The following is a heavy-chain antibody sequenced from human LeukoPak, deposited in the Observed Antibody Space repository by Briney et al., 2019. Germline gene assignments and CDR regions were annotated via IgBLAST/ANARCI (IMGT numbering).Heavy chain of an antibody. D-gene: IGHD2/OR15-2a*01. CDR2: LFHSGTP. CDR1: GVSISTAGYS. CDR3: ARLPVNFYFDL. J-gene: IGHJ2*01. V-gene: IGHV4-30-2*01. Sequence: SETLSLTCAVSGVSISTAGYSWGWIRQPPGKGLEWIGYLFHSGTPYYNPSLKGRVTISVDRSKNQFSLKLNSLTAADTAVYYCARLPVNFYFDLWGRGTLVTVSS.